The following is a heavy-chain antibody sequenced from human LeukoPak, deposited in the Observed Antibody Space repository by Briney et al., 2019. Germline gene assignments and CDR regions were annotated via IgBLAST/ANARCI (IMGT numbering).Heavy chain of an antibody. V-gene: IGHV3-23*01. CDR3: AKDRPNYHESNGDYYRRNGDY. CDR2: ISGSGGST. CDR1: GFTFSSYA. Sequence: GGPLRLSCAASGFTFSSYAMSWVRQAPGKGLEWVSAISGSGGSTYYTDPVKGRFTISRDNSKNTLYLQMNSLRAEDTAVYYCAKDRPNYHESNGDYYRRNGDYWGQGTLVTVSS. D-gene: IGHD3-22*01. J-gene: IGHJ4*02.